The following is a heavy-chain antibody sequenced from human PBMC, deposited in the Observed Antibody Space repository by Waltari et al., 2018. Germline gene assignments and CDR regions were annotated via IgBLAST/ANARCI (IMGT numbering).Heavy chain of an antibody. V-gene: IGHV4-39*01. CDR2: IYYSGST. CDR1: GGSISSRSYY. J-gene: IGHJ4*02. CDR3: GRAAAGLYYFDY. D-gene: IGHD6-13*01. Sequence: QLQLQESGPGLVKPSETLSLTCTVSGGSISSRSYYWGWIRQPPGKGLEWIGSIYYSGSTYYNPSLKSRVTISVDTSKNQFSLKLSSVTAADTAVYYCGRAAAGLYYFDYWGQGTLVTVSS.